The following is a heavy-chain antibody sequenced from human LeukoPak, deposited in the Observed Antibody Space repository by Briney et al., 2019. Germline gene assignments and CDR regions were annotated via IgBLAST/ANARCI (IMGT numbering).Heavy chain of an antibody. D-gene: IGHD2-2*01. V-gene: IGHV3-48*04. J-gene: IGHJ6*03. CDR2: ISSSSSTI. Sequence: GGSLRLSCAASGFTFCSYSMNWVRQAPGKGLEWVSYISSSSSTIYYADSVKGRFTISRDNAKNSLYLQMNSLRAEDTAVYYCARDPSRPIVVVPAARRDFYYYYMDVWGKGTTVTVSS. CDR1: GFTFCSYS. CDR3: ARDPSRPIVVVPAARRDFYYYYMDV.